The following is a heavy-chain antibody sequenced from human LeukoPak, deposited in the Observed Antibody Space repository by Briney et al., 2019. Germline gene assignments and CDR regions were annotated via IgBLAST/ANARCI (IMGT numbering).Heavy chain of an antibody. CDR3: ARDRGLARYYYYYYGMDV. J-gene: IGHJ6*02. V-gene: IGHV1-2*06. CDR2: INPNSGGT. Sequence: ASVKDSCKASGYTFTGYYMHWVRQAPGQGLEWMGRINPNSGGTNYAQKFQGRVTMTRDTSISTAYMELSRLRSDDTAVYYCARDRGLARYYYYYYGMDVWGQGTTVTVSS. D-gene: IGHD3-10*01. CDR1: GYTFTGYY.